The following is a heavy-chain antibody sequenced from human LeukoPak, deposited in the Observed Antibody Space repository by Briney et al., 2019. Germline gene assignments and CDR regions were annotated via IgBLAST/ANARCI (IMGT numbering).Heavy chain of an antibody. J-gene: IGHJ4*02. CDR1: GYTFTSYG. CDR2: ISAYNGNT. Sequence: ASVKVSCKASGYTFTSYGISWVRQAPGQGLEWIGWISAYNGNTSYAQKLQGRVTMTTDTSTSTAYMELRSLRSDDTAVYYCARDRFELAIWYYFDYWGQGTLVTVSS. CDR3: ARDRFELAIWYYFDY. D-gene: IGHD3-10*01. V-gene: IGHV1-18*01.